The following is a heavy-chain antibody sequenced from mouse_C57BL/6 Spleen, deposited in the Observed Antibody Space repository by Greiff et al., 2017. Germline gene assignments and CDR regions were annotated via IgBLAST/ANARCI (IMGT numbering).Heavy chain of an antibody. CDR2: IHPNSGST. Sequence: QVQLQQPGAELVKPGASVKLSCKASGYTFTSYWMHWVKQRPGQGLEWIGMIHPNSGSTNYNEKFKGKATLTVDKSSSTAYMQLSSLTSEDSAVYYCASGLLPGAYWGQGTLVTVSA. D-gene: IGHD2-3*01. CDR3: ASGLLPGAY. V-gene: IGHV1-64*01. CDR1: GYTFTSYW. J-gene: IGHJ3*01.